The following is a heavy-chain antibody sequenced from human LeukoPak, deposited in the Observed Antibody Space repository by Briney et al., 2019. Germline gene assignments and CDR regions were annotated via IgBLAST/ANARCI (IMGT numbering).Heavy chain of an antibody. CDR1: GYTFTGYY. J-gene: IGHJ5*02. CDR2: INPNSGDT. Sequence: ASVKVSCKASGYTFTGYYIHWVRQAPGQGLEWMGWINPNSGDTHYAQKFQGRVTMTRDTSITTAYMDLNSLISDDMAVYYCARVQYQLLFEGNWFDPWGQGTLVTVSS. V-gene: IGHV1-2*02. CDR3: ARVQYQLLFEGNWFDP. D-gene: IGHD2-2*01.